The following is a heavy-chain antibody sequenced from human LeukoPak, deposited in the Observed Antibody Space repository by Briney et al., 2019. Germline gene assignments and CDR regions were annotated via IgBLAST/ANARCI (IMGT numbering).Heavy chain of an antibody. V-gene: IGHV1-2*02. D-gene: IGHD1-26*01. Sequence: ASVKVSCKASGYTFTSYGISWVRQAPGQGLEWMGWINPNIGGTSYAQKFQGRVTMARDTSISTAYMELSRLTSDDTAVYYCARDPRGSYYADYWGQGTLVTVSS. J-gene: IGHJ4*01. CDR3: ARDPRGSYYADY. CDR2: INPNIGGT. CDR1: GYTFTSYG.